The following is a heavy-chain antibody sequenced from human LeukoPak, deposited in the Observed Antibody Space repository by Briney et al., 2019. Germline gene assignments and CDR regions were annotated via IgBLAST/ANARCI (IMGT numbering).Heavy chain of an antibody. CDR2: INPNSGGT. CDR3: ARELSRWELPDY. D-gene: IGHD1-26*01. V-gene: IGHV1-2*02. Sequence: ASVKVSCKASGYTFTGNYMHWVRQAPGQGLEWMGWINPNSGGTNYAQDFQGRVTMTRDTSISTAYMELSRLRSDDTAVYYCARELSRWELPDYRGQGTLVTVSS. J-gene: IGHJ4*02. CDR1: GYTFTGNY.